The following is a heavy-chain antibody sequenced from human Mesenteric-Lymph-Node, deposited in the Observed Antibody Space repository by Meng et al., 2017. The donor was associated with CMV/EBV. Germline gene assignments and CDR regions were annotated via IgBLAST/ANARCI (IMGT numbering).Heavy chain of an antibody. CDR2: IYHSGST. J-gene: IGHJ4*02. CDR3: ARTPAASCVTADCYLTY. Sequence: VSSDNWWIWVRQPPGKGLEWIGEIYHSGSTNYNPSLKSRVTISVDKSKNQFSLKVTSVTAADTAVYFCARTPAASCVTADCYLTYWGQGTLVTVSS. V-gene: IGHV4-4*01. CDR1: VSSDNW. D-gene: IGHD2-21*02.